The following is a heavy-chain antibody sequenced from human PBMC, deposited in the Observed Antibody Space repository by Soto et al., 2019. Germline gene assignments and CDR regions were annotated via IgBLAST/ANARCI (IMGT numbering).Heavy chain of an antibody. J-gene: IGHJ5*02. CDR1: GYTFTSYG. CDR2: ISAYNGNT. V-gene: IGHV1-18*01. D-gene: IGHD6-19*01. Sequence: ASVKVSCKASGYTFTSYGISWVRQAPGQGLEWMGWISAYNGNTNYAQKLQGRVTMTTDTSTSTAYMELRSLRSDDTAVYYCARVRSLAGSGWFVRDVYWFDPWGQGTLVTVS. CDR3: ARVRSLAGSGWFVRDVYWFDP.